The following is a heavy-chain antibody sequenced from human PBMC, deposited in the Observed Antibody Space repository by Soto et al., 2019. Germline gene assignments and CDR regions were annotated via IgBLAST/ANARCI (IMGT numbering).Heavy chain of an antibody. J-gene: IGHJ6*03. Sequence: GGSLRLSCAVSGLTFSSKWMHWVRQAPGKGLVWVSGISSNGVGTYYANSVQGRFTISRDNSKNTVYLQMGSLRPEDMAVYYCARRTRPDFYYMDVWGKGTTVTVSS. V-gene: IGHV3-64*01. CDR1: GLTFSSKW. D-gene: IGHD2-2*01. CDR3: ARRTRPDFYYMDV. CDR2: ISSNGVGT.